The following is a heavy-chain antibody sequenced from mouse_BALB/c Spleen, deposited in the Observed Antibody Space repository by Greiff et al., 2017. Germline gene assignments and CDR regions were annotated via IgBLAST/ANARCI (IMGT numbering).Heavy chain of an antibody. CDR1: GFTFSSFG. V-gene: IGHV5-17*02. Sequence: EVNVVESGGGLVQPGGSRKLSCAASGFTFSSFGMHWVRQAPEKGLEWVAYISSGSSTIYYADTVKGRFTISRDNPKNTLFLQMTSLRSEDTAMYYCAREDDYAFAYWGQGTLVTVSA. D-gene: IGHD2-4*01. CDR2: ISSGSSTI. J-gene: IGHJ3*01. CDR3: AREDDYAFAY.